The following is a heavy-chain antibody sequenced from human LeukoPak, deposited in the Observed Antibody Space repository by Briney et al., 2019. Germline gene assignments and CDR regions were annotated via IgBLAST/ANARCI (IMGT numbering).Heavy chain of an antibody. CDR3: ARHKVGDFYNPSDY. Sequence: PSETLSLTCTVSGDSFSSVTDYWAWIRQPPGKGLEWIASGDYSGGTYYNPSLESRVAISADMSKNQISLKLSSVTAADTAVYYRARHKVGDFYNPSDYWGQGTLVTVSS. V-gene: IGHV4-39*07. CDR1: GDSFSSVTDY. D-gene: IGHD2-21*02. CDR2: GDYSGGT. J-gene: IGHJ4*02.